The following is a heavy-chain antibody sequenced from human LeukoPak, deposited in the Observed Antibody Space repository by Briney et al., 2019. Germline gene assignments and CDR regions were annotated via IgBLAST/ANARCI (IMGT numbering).Heavy chain of an antibody. CDR2: IKQDGSEK. J-gene: IGHJ6*02. CDR3: ARGNAMGV. CDR1: GFTFSSYA. V-gene: IGHV3-7*01. Sequence: GGSLRLSCAASGFTFSSYAMHWVRQAPGKGREWVANIKQDGSEKNYVDSVKGRFTISRDNAKNSLSLQMNSLRAEDTALYYCARGNAMGVWGQGTTVTASS.